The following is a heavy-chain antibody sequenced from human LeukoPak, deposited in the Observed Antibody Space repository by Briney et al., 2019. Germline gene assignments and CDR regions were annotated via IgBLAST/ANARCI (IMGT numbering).Heavy chain of an antibody. CDR3: ARRRDYYGSELDY. J-gene: IGHJ4*02. D-gene: IGHD3-10*01. V-gene: IGHV4-39*01. CDR2: IYYSGST. CDR1: GGSISSSSYY. Sequence: SETLSLTCTVSGGSISSSSYYWGWIRQPPGKGLEWIGSIYYSGSTYYNPSLKSRVTISVDTSKNQFSLKLSSVTAADTAVYYCARRRDYYGSELDYWGQGTLVTVSS.